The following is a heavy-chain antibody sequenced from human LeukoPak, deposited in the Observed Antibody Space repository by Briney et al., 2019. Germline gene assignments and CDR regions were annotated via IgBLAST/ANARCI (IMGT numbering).Heavy chain of an antibody. Sequence: ASVKVSCKASGYTFTSYDINWVRQATGQGLEWMGWISAYNGNTNYAQKLQGRVTMTTDTSTSTAYMELRSLRSDDTAVYYCARDRVLLLWFGELLYTPDAFDIWGQGTMVTVSS. CDR3: ARDRVLLLWFGELLYTPDAFDI. J-gene: IGHJ3*02. CDR2: ISAYNGNT. V-gene: IGHV1-18*01. D-gene: IGHD3-10*01. CDR1: GYTFTSYD.